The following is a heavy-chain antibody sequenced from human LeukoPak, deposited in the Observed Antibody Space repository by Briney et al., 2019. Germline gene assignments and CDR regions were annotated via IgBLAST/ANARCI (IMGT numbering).Heavy chain of an antibody. CDR3: AVTMVRGVIMDYMDV. V-gene: IGHV1-69*13. CDR1: GYTFTGYY. J-gene: IGHJ6*03. CDR2: IIPIFGTA. Sequence: SVKVSCKASGYTFTGYYMHWVRQAPGQGLEWMGGIIPIFGTANYAQKFQGRVTITADESTSTAYMELSSLRSEDTAVYYCAVTMVRGVIMDYMDVWGTGTTVTISS. D-gene: IGHD3-10*01.